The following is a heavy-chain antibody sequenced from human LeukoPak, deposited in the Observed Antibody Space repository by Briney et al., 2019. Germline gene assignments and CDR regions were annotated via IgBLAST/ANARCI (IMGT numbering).Heavy chain of an antibody. Sequence: GGSLRLSCVASGFDFSDYGMNWVRQAPGKGLEWVSFITTGSNSRYYAGSMEGRFTISRDNAQNSLYLQMDSLRVEDTAVYYCATDRLAGSGSSDYWGQGALVIVSS. CDR1: GFDFSDYG. J-gene: IGHJ4*02. V-gene: IGHV3-21*06. CDR2: ITTGSNSR. D-gene: IGHD3-10*01. CDR3: ATDRLAGSGSSDY.